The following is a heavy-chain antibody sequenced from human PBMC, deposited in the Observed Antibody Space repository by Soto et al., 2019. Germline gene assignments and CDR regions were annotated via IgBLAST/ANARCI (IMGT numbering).Heavy chain of an antibody. J-gene: IGHJ4*02. V-gene: IGHV3-23*01. CDR1: GFTFSSYA. CDR3: ARPLPQYYYDSSGYHTGDY. CDR2: ISGSGGST. D-gene: IGHD3-22*01. Sequence: PWGSLRLSCAASGFTFSSYAMSWVRQAPGKGLEWVSAISGSGGSTYYADSVKGRFTISRDNSKNTLYLQMNGLRAEDTAVYYCARPLPQYYYDSSGYHTGDYWGQGTLVTVSS.